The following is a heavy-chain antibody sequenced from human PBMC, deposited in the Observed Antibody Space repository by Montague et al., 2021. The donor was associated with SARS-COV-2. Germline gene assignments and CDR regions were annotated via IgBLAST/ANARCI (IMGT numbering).Heavy chain of an antibody. Sequence: CAISGDSVSSNSAAWNWIRQSPSRGLEWLGRTYYRSKWYNDYAVSVKSRITINPDTSKNQFSLQLNSVTPEDTAVYYCVRGIWFGELLTGYYYYGMDVWGQGTTVTVSS. CDR1: GDSVSSNSAA. CDR2: TYYRSKWYN. D-gene: IGHD3-10*01. V-gene: IGHV6-1*01. J-gene: IGHJ6*02. CDR3: VRGIWFGELLTGYYYYGMDV.